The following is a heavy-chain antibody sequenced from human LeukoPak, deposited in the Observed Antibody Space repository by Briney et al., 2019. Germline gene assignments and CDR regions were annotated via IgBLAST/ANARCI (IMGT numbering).Heavy chain of an antibody. CDR2: INHSGST. CDR1: GGSFSGYY. CDR3: ARGEELWFLYFDL. J-gene: IGHJ2*01. V-gene: IGHV4-34*01. Sequence: SETLSLTCAVYGGSFSGYYWSWIRQPPGKGLERIGEINHSGSTNYNPSLKSRVTISVDTSKNQFSLKLSSVTAADTAVYYCARGEELWFLYFDLWGRGTLVTVSS. D-gene: IGHD5-18*01.